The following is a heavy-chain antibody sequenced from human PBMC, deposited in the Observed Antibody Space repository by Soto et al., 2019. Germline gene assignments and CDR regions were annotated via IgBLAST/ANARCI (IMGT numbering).Heavy chain of an antibody. D-gene: IGHD5-12*01. CDR2: INPNSGVT. V-gene: IGHV1-2*04. CDR1: GDSFNDYY. J-gene: IGHJ6*03. CDR3: ARESGGATATLDYYYFYMDV. Sequence: GASVKVSCKSSGDSFNDYYLHWVRQAPGQGLEWMGWINPNSGVTKYAQKFQGWVTMTRDTSIRTVHMELSRLRSDDTAVYYCARESGGATATLDYYYFYMDVWGKGTTVTVSS.